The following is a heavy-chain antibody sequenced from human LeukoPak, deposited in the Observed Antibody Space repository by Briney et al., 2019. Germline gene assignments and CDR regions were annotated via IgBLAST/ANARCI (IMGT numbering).Heavy chain of an antibody. V-gene: IGHV3-74*03. CDR1: GFPFCSYW. Sequence: GGSLRLSCEPSGFPFCSYWMLWVRQALGKGLVWVSRISGDGTIKTYADFVRGRFTISRDNTKNILYLQMNSLKVEDTAIYFCSRSQFDYWGQGVLVTVSS. CDR2: ISGDGTIK. CDR3: SRSQFDY. J-gene: IGHJ4*02.